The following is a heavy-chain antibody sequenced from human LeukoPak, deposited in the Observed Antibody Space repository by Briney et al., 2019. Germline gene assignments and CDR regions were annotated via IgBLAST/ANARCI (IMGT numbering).Heavy chain of an antibody. V-gene: IGHV1-69*06. D-gene: IGHD3-22*01. CDR3: ARDRPIVVVRKTEYDVETYDAFDI. J-gene: IGHJ3*02. Sequence: ASVKVSCKASGGTFSSYAISWVRQAPGQGLEWMGGIIPIFGTANYAQKFQGRVTITADKSTSTVYMELSGLRSEDTAVYYCARDRPIVVVRKTEYDVETYDAFDIWGQGTMVTVSS. CDR1: GGTFSSYA. CDR2: IIPIFGTA.